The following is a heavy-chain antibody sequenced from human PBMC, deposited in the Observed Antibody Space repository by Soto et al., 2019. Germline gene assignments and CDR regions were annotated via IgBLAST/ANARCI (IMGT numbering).Heavy chain of an antibody. CDR2: ISYDGSNK. CDR3: ARTGTTTYYYYGMDV. J-gene: IGHJ6*02. V-gene: IGHV3-30-3*01. Sequence: QVQLVESGGGVVQPGRSLRLSCAASGFTFSSYAMHWVRQAPGKGLEWVAVISYDGSNKYYADSVKGRFTISRDNSKNTLYLQMNILRAEDTAVYYCARTGTTTYYYYGMDVWGQGTTVTVSS. D-gene: IGHD1-1*01. CDR1: GFTFSSYA.